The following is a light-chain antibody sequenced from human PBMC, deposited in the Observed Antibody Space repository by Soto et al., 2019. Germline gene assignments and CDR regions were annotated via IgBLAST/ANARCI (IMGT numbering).Light chain of an antibody. Sequence: EIVLTQSPATLSVSPGERATLSCRASESVRSNLAWYQQKPGQAPRLLIYGASTRATGIPARFSGSGSGTEFTLSIGSLQPEDFATYYCLQHKSYPRTFGQGTKVDI. J-gene: IGKJ1*01. CDR1: ESVRSN. CDR2: GAS. V-gene: IGKV3-15*01. CDR3: LQHKSYPRT.